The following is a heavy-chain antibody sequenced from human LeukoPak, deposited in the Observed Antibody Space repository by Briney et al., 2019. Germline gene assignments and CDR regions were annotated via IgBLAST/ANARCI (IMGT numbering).Heavy chain of an antibody. CDR3: ARDREYYNLLTGYKVSHYFDY. V-gene: IGHV3-21*01. CDR1: GFTFSSYS. Sequence: GGSLRLSCAASGFTFSSYSMNWVRQAPGEGLEWVSSISSSSSYIYYADSVKGRFTISRDNSKNTLYLQMNSLRAEDTAVYYCARDREYYNLLTGYKVSHYFDYWGQGTLVTVSS. D-gene: IGHD3-9*01. CDR2: ISSSSSYI. J-gene: IGHJ4*02.